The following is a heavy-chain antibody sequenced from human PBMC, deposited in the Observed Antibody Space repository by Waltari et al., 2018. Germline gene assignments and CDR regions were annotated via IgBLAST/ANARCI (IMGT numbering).Heavy chain of an antibody. CDR1: GGTFSSYA. V-gene: IGHV1-69*09. D-gene: IGHD2-2*01. CDR2: IIPILGKA. Sequence: QVQLVQSGAEVKKPGSSVKVSCKASGGTFSSYAISWVRQAPGQGLEWMGRIIPILGKANYAQKFQGRVTSTADKSTSTAYMELSSLRSEDTAVYYCARKLGYCSSTSCLYYYGMDVWGQGTTVTVSS. CDR3: ARKLGYCSSTSCLYYYGMDV. J-gene: IGHJ6*02.